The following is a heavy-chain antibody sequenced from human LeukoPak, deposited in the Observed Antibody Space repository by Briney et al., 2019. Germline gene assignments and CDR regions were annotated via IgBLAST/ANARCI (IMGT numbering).Heavy chain of an antibody. CDR3: ARHLGGSYFENSQYDAFDT. CDR2: IYHSGST. V-gene: IGHV4-4*02. J-gene: IGHJ3*02. D-gene: IGHD1-26*01. CDR1: GDSISSSNW. Sequence: SGTLSLTCAVSGDSISSSNWWSWVRQPPGKGLEWIGEIYHSGSTNYNPSLKSRVTISVDKSKNQFSLKLSSVTAADTAVYYCARHLGGSYFENSQYDAFDTWGQGTMVTVSS.